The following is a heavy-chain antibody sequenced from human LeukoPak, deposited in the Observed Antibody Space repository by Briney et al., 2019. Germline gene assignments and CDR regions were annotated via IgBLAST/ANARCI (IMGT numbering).Heavy chain of an antibody. D-gene: IGHD6-6*01. CDR1: GFTFDDYA. V-gene: IGHV3-43D*03. CDR3: AKDGEYSSSSSFLDI. Sequence: GGSLRLSCAASGFTFDDYAMHWVRQAPGKGLEWVSLISWDGGSTYYADSVKGRFTISRDNSKNSLYLQMNSLRAEDTALYYCAKDGEYSSSSSFLDIWGQGTMVTVSS. J-gene: IGHJ3*02. CDR2: ISWDGGST.